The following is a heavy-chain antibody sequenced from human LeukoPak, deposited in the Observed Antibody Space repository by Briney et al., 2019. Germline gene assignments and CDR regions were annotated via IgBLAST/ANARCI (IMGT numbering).Heavy chain of an antibody. J-gene: IGHJ4*02. CDR1: GFTFSSYA. CDR3: AKSYFTRYPLQYYFDL. V-gene: IGHV3-23*01. Sequence: AGSLRLSCAASGFTFSSYAMSWLRQTPQKGLEWVSGISVTGDITYYADSVKGRFTIARDNSRTTLYLQLNSLRADDTAVYYCAKSYFTRYPLQYYFDLWGQGAQVIVSS. D-gene: IGHD3-3*01. CDR2: ISVTGDIT.